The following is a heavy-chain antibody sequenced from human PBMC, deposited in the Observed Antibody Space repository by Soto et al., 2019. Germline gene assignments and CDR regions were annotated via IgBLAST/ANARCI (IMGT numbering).Heavy chain of an antibody. D-gene: IGHD5-12*01. V-gene: IGHV3-53*01. J-gene: IGHJ3*02. CDR1: GFTVSSNY. Sequence: GGSLRLSCAASGFTVSSNYMNWVRQAPGKGLEWVSFIYSGGNTYYADSLKVRFTISRDNSKNTLYLQMNSLRAEDTAVYYCASLGYSGYDFAFDIWGQGTMVTVSS. CDR3: ASLGYSGYDFAFDI. CDR2: IYSGGNT.